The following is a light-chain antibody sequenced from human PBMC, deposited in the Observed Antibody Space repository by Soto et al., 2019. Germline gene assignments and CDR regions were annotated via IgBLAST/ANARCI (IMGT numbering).Light chain of an antibody. J-gene: IGKJ4*01. CDR1: QSVSSSY. CDR2: GAS. CDR3: QQYDSSPLT. V-gene: IGKV3-20*01. Sequence: EIVLTQSPGTLSLSPGERATLSCRASQSVSSSYLAWNQQKPGQAPRLLIYGASSRATGIPDRFSGSGSGTDFTLTISRLEPEDSAVYYCQQYDSSPLTFGGGTKVEIK.